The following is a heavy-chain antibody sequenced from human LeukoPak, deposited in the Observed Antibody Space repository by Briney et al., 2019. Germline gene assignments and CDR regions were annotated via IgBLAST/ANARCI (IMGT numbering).Heavy chain of an antibody. D-gene: IGHD3-10*01. CDR2: IYYSGST. CDR1: GDSISGYH. Sequence: SETLSLTCTVSGDSISGYHWSWIRQPPGKGLEWIGYIYYSGSTNYNPSLKSRVTISVDTSKNQFSLKLSSVTAADTAVYYCARQTGSGLFSLPGGQGTLVTVSS. J-gene: IGHJ4*02. CDR3: ARQTGSGLFSLP. V-gene: IGHV4-59*08.